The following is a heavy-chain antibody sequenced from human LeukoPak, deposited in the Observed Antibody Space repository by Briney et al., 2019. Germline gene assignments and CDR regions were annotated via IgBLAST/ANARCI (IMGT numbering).Heavy chain of an antibody. CDR2: IYHSGST. CDR1: GGSISSSNW. D-gene: IGHD4-23*01. Sequence: SETLSLTCAVSGGSISSSNWWSWVRPPPGKGLEWIGEIYHSGSTNYNTSLKSRVIISVDTSKNQFSLNLSPVADADTAVYYCARVAVDYSGNIIKYYFDYWGQGTLATVSS. J-gene: IGHJ4*02. V-gene: IGHV4-4*02. CDR3: ARVAVDYSGNIIKYYFDY.